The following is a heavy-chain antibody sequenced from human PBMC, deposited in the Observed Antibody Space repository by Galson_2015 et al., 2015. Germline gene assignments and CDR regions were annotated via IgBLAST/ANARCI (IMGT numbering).Heavy chain of an antibody. CDR2: MNPNSGNT. CDR3: ARGRLEEGNYYDSSGYSDD. CDR1: GYTFTSYD. V-gene: IGHV1-8*01. J-gene: IGHJ4*02. D-gene: IGHD3-22*01. Sequence: SVKVSCKASGYTFTSYDINWVRQAPGQGLEWMGWMNPNSGNTGYAQKFQGRVTMTRNTSISTAYMELSSLRSEDTAVYYCARGRLEEGNYYDSSGYSDDRGQGPRVTVSS.